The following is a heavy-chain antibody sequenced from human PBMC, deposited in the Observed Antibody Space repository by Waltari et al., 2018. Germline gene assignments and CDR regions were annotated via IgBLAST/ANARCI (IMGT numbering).Heavy chain of an antibody. V-gene: IGHV3-23*01. Sequence: EVQLLESGGGLVQPGGSLRLSCAASGFTFSNYAMSWVRQAPGKGLEWVSALSGSGGTTYYADSVKGRFTISRDNSKNTLYLQMNSLRGEDTAVYYCAKDPYHCGGDCFPFDYWGQGTLVTVSS. D-gene: IGHD2-21*01. CDR2: LSGSGGTT. CDR1: GFTFSNYA. J-gene: IGHJ4*02. CDR3: AKDPYHCGGDCFPFDY.